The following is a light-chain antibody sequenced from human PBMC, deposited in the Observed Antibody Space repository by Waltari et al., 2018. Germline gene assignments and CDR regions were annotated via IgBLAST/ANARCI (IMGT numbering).Light chain of an antibody. CDR1: QSVSSN. CDR3: QQYNNWPPWT. CDR2: GAS. J-gene: IGKJ1*01. Sequence: EIVMTQSPATLSVSPGERAPLPCRASQSVSSNLAWYQQKPGQAPRLLIYGASTRATGIPARFSGSGSGTDFTLTISSLQSEDFAVYYCQQYNNWPPWTFGQGTKVEIK. V-gene: IGKV3-15*01.